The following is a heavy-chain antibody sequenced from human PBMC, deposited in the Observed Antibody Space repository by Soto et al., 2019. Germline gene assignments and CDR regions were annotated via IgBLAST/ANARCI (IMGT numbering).Heavy chain of an antibody. CDR1: GYSFTSYW. CDR2: IYPGDSDT. D-gene: IGHD6-13*01. V-gene: IGHV5-51*01. J-gene: IGHJ6*02. CDR3: ARTSAGGKYYYGMDV. Sequence: HGESLKISCXGSGYSFTSYWIGWVRQMPGKGLEWMGIIYPGDSDTRYSPSFQGQVTISADKSISTAYLQWSSLKASDTAMYYCARTSAGGKYYYGMDVWGQGTTVTVSS.